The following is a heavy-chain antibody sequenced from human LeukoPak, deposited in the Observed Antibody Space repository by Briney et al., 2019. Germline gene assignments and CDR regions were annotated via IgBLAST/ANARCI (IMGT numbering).Heavy chain of an antibody. CDR3: ARDGPYYGSGRGSAFDI. J-gene: IGHJ3*02. Sequence: SVKVSCKASGFTFTSSAMQWVRQARGQRLEWIGWIVVGSGNTNYAQKLQGRVTMTTDTSTSTAYMDLRSLRSDDTAVYYCARDGPYYGSGRGSAFDIWGQGTMVTVSS. CDR2: IVVGSGNT. V-gene: IGHV1-58*02. CDR1: GFTFTSSA. D-gene: IGHD3-10*01.